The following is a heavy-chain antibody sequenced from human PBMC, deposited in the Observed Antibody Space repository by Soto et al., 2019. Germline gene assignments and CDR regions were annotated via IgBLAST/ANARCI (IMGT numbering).Heavy chain of an antibody. CDR1: GGSISSGGYY. CDR3: ARTLSRYYDFWSGYSSVFDY. D-gene: IGHD3-3*01. Sequence: TLSLTCTVSGGSISSGGYYWSWIRQHPGKGLELIGYIYYSGSTYYNPSLKSRVTISVDTSKNQFSLKLSSVTAADTAVYYCARTLSRYYDFWSGYSSVFDYWGQGTLVTVSS. CDR2: IYYSGST. V-gene: IGHV4-31*03. J-gene: IGHJ4*02.